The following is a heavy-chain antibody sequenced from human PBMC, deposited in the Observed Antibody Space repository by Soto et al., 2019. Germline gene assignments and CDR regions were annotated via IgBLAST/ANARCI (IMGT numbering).Heavy chain of an antibody. V-gene: IGHV6-1*01. J-gene: IGHJ5*01. CDR2: TYYRYKWYH. CDR1: GESVSTNSAT. CDR3: ARLIGDSWLDS. Sequence: QVQLQQSGPGLVKPSQTLSLTCAISGESVSTNSATWDWIRQSPSRGLEWLGRTYYRYKWYHDYAFSVKGRITINADTSNYQLSLQLNSVTPDDTAVYYCARLIGDSWLDSWGQGTLVTVSS.